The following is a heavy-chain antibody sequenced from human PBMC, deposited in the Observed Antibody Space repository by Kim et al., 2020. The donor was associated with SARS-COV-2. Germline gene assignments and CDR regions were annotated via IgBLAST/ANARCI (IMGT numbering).Heavy chain of an antibody. D-gene: IGHD1-26*01. J-gene: IGHJ5*02. Sequence: ASVKVSCKASGYTFTRHSMHWVRQAPGQRLEWMGWINTGNGNSKCSQNFQGRVNLTRDTSASTAYMEVSSLTSEDPAIYYCARGLSGGFDPRGQGPLVTVSS. CDR2: INTGNGNS. V-gene: IGHV1-3*04. CDR3: ARGLSGGFDP. CDR1: GYTFTRHS.